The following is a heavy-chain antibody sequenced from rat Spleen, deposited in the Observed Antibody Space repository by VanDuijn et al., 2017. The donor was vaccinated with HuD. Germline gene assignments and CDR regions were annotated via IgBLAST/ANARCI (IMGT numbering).Heavy chain of an antibody. V-gene: IGHV5S13*01. D-gene: IGHD1-2*01. J-gene: IGHJ3*01. CDR2: ISNGGSNS. CDR3: ARADSSYRMFAY. CDR1: GFTFSNYG. Sequence: EVQLVESDGGLVQPGRSLKLSCAASGFTFSNYGMTWVRQAPTKGLEWVTSISNGGSNSYYGDSVKGRFTASRDNAKNTLYLQMDSLRSEDTATYYCARADSSYRMFAYWGQGTLVTVSS.